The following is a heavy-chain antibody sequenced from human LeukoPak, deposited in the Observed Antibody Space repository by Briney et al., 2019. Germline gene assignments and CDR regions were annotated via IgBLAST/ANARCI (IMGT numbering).Heavy chain of an antibody. CDR3: AVSYYYGSGSYYSFDY. Sequence: SETLSLTCTVSGDSISSYYWSWIRQPPGKGLEWIGYIYYSGSTNYNPSLKSRVTISVDTSKNQFSLKLSSVTAADTAVYYCAVSYYYGSGSYYSFDYWGQGTLVTVSS. CDR2: IYYSGST. V-gene: IGHV4-59*08. CDR1: GDSISSYY. D-gene: IGHD3-10*01. J-gene: IGHJ4*02.